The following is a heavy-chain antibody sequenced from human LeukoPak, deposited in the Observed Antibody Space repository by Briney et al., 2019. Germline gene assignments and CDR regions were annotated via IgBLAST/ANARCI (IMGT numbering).Heavy chain of an antibody. J-gene: IGHJ6*02. D-gene: IGHD3-9*01. CDR1: GYTFSTFG. CDR3: ARDRYYDIDYYGLDV. CDR2: TSTYNGNT. V-gene: IGHV1-18*01. Sequence: ASVKVSCKASGYTFSTFGISWVRQAPGQGREWMGWTSTYNGNTNYAQKPQGRITMTTDTSTSTAYMELRSLRPDDTAVYYCARDRYYDIDYYGLDVWGQGTTVTVSS.